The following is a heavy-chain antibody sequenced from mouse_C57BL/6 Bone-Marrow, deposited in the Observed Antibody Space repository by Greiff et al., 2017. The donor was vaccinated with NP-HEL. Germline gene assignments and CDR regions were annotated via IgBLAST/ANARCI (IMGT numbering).Heavy chain of an antibody. V-gene: IGHV5-17*01. CDR3: ARLGLRGFAY. CDR1: GFTFSDYG. J-gene: IGHJ3*01. CDR2: ISSGSSTI. Sequence: EVKLMESGGGLVKPGGSLKLSCAASGFTFSDYGMHWVRQAPEKGLEWVAYISSGSSTIYYADTVKGRFTISRDNAKNTLFLQMTSLRSEDTAMYYCARLGLRGFAYWGQGTLVTVSA. D-gene: IGHD2-4*01.